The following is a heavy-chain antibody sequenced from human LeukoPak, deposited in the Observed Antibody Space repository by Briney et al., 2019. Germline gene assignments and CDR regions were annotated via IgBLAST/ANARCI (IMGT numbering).Heavy chain of an antibody. CDR3: ARGPYSYDSSGAFDI. J-gene: IGHJ3*02. Sequence: SETLSLTCTVSGDSISSGDYYWSWIRQPAGKGLEWIGRISSSGSTNYNPSLKSRVTISVDTSKNQFSLKLSSVTAADTAVYFCARGPYSYDSSGAFDIWGRGTMVTVSS. D-gene: IGHD3-22*01. CDR2: ISSSGST. V-gene: IGHV4-61*02. CDR1: GDSISSGDYY.